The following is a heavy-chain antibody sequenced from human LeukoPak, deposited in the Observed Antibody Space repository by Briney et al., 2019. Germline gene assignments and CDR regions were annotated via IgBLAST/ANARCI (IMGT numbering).Heavy chain of an antibody. Sequence: PGGSLRLSCAASGFTFDDYGMSWVRQAPGKGLEWVSGINWNGGSTGYADSVKGRFTISRDNAKNSLYLQMNSLRAEDTASYYCARDGGYCSGGSCYRYFDYWGQGTLVTVSS. CDR1: GFTFDDYG. CDR3: ARDGGYCSGGSCYRYFDY. CDR2: INWNGGST. D-gene: IGHD2-15*01. J-gene: IGHJ4*02. V-gene: IGHV3-20*04.